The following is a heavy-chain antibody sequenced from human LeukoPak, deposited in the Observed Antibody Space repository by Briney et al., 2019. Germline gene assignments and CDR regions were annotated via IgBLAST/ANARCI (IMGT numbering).Heavy chain of an antibody. CDR3: AKGQGYSYGLYY. J-gene: IGHJ4*02. V-gene: IGHV3-9*01. CDR1: GFTFDDYG. Sequence: GGSLRLSCAASGFTFDDYGMSWVRQAPGKGLEWVSGISWNSGSIGYADSVKGRFTISRDNAKNSLYLQMNSLRAEDTALYYCAKGQGYSYGLYYWGQGTLVTVSS. CDR2: ISWNSGSI. D-gene: IGHD5-18*01.